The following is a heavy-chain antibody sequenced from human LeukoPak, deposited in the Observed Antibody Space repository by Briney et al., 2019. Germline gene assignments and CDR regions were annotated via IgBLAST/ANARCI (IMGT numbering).Heavy chain of an antibody. CDR2: IYWNDDK. Sequence: SGPTLVNPTQTLTLTCTFSGFSLSTSGVGVGWIRQPPGKALEWLALIYWNDDKRYMSSLKSRLTITKDTSKDQVVLTMTNMDPVDTATYYCAHPLEEQWLVAFDYWGQGTLVAVSS. CDR3: AHPLEEQWLVAFDY. V-gene: IGHV2-5*01. J-gene: IGHJ4*02. D-gene: IGHD6-19*01. CDR1: GFSLSTSGVG.